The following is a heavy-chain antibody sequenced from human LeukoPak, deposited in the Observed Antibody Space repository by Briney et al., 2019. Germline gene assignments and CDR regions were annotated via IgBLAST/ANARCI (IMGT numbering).Heavy chain of an antibody. CDR3: ARGYSYGIGEYYYYYYGMDV. CDR2: ISSSGSTI. D-gene: IGHD5-18*01. V-gene: IGHV3-11*01. CDR1: GFTFSDYY. J-gene: IGHJ6*02. Sequence: PGGSLRLSCAASGFTFSDYYMSWIRQAPGKGLEWVSYISSSGSTIYYADSVKGRFTISRDNAKNSLYLQMYSLRAEDTAVYYCARGYSYGIGEYYYYYYGMDVWGQGTTVTVSS.